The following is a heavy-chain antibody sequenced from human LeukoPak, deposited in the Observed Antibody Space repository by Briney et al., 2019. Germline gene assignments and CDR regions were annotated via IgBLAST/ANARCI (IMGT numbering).Heavy chain of an antibody. J-gene: IGHJ5*02. Sequence: GGSLRLSCTASRFIFSNYWMSWVRQAPGKGLEWVANINQDGSEKYYVDSVKGRFTISRDNAKNSLYLQMNSLRAEDTALYYCARDGPSEYYYDSSGYETNWFDPWGQGTLVTVSS. CDR1: RFIFSNYW. CDR3: ARDGPSEYYYDSSGYETNWFDP. CDR2: INQDGSEK. D-gene: IGHD3-22*01. V-gene: IGHV3-7*03.